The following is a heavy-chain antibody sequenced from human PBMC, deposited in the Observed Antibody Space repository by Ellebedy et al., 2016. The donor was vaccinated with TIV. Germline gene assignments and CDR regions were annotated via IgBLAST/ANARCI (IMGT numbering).Heavy chain of an antibody. CDR2: IKQDGSVK. J-gene: IGHJ4*02. CDR3: ARGYNGPVPGTHDFDY. V-gene: IGHV3-7*01. Sequence: GGSLRLSCAASGFTFGAFWMSWLRQAPGKGLEWVADIKQDGSVKYYVDSVTGRFTISRDNAKDSLYLQMDSLRADDTAIYYCARGYNGPVPGTHDFDYWGQGTLVTVSS. D-gene: IGHD6-19*01. CDR1: GFTFGAFW.